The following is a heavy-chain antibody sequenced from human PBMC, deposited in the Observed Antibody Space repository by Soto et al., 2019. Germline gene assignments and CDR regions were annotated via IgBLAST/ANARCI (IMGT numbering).Heavy chain of an antibody. CDR3: AKDPMVRGVSIPYYYYYGMDV. CDR1: GFTFSSYA. CDR2: ISGSGGST. Sequence: GGSLRLSCAASGFTFSSYAMSWVRQAPGKGLEWVSAISGSGGSTYYADSVKGRFTISRDNSKNTLYLQMNSLRAEDTAVYYCAKDPMVRGVSIPYYYYYGMDVWGQGTTVTVS. V-gene: IGHV3-23*01. D-gene: IGHD3-10*01. J-gene: IGHJ6*02.